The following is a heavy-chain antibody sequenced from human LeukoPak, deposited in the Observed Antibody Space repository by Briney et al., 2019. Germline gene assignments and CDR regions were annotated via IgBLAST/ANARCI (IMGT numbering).Heavy chain of an antibody. CDR1: GGTFSSYA. CDR2: IIPIFGTA. D-gene: IGHD3-16*02. CDR3: ATSSPRYTGVVYYYYMDV. J-gene: IGHJ6*03. V-gene: IGHV1-69*05. Sequence: ASVKVSCKASGGTFSSYAISWVRQAPGQGLEWMGGIIPIFGTANYAQKFQGRVTITTDESTSTAYMELSSLRSEDTAVYYCATSSPRYTGVVYYYYMDVWGKGTTVTVSS.